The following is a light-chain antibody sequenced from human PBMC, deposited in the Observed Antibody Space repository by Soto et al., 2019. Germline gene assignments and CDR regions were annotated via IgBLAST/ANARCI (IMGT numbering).Light chain of an antibody. J-gene: IGKJ1*01. CDR3: QQYNTYLS. CDR1: QSVLYSSNNKNF. V-gene: IGKV4-1*01. CDR2: WAS. Sequence: DIVMTQSPDSLAVSLGERATINCKSSQSVLYSSNNKNFLAWYQQKPRQPPKLLIYWASTRESGVPDRFSGSGSATDFTLTISSLQAEDVATYYCQQYNTYLSFGQGTKVEIK.